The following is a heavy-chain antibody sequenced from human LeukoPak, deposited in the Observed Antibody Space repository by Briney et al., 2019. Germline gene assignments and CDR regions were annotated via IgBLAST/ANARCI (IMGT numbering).Heavy chain of an antibody. Sequence: PSETLSLTCAVYGGSFSGYYWSWIRQPPGKGLEWIGEINHSGSTNYNPSLKSRVTISVDTSKNQFSLKLSSVTAADTAVYYCARGVGGRVVVTAALRTEAGEGDSSSAATNYYYYMDVWGKGTTVTVSS. V-gene: IGHV4-34*01. D-gene: IGHD2-15*01. CDR2: INHSGST. CDR1: GGSFSGYY. J-gene: IGHJ6*03. CDR3: ARGVGGRVVVTAALRTEAGEGDSSSAATNYYYYMDV.